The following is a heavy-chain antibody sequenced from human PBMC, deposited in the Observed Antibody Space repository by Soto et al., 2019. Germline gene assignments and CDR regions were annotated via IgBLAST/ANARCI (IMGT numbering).Heavy chain of an antibody. J-gene: IGHJ6*02. V-gene: IGHV3-30*18. CDR1: GFTFSSYG. Sequence: PGGSLRLSCAASGFTFSSYGMHWVRQAPGKGLEWVAVISYDGSNKYYADSVKGRFTISRDNSKNTLYLQMNSLRAEDTAVYYCAKDIVVVPAPRGMCGVDVWGQGTTVTVSS. CDR2: ISYDGSNK. CDR3: AKDIVVVPAPRGMCGVDV. D-gene: IGHD2-2*01.